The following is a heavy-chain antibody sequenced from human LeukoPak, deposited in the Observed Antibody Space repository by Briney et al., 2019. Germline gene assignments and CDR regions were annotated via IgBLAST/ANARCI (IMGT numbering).Heavy chain of an antibody. CDR2: IIPIFGTA. CDR3: AGDLQGYSSSSGDY. J-gene: IGHJ4*02. V-gene: IGHV1-69*13. D-gene: IGHD6-6*01. Sequence: GASVKVSCKASGGTFSSYAISWVRQAPGQGLEWMGGIIPIFGTANYAQKFQGRVTITADESTSTAYMELSSLRSEDTAVYYCAGDLQGYSSSSGDYWGQGTLVTVSS. CDR1: GGTFSSYA.